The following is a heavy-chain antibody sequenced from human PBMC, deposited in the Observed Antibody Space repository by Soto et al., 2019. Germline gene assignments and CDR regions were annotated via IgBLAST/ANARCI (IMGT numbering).Heavy chain of an antibody. V-gene: IGHV4-31*03. CDR3: ARVREYYYDSSGYIFDY. J-gene: IGHJ4*02. CDR1: GGSISSGGYY. D-gene: IGHD3-22*01. CDR2: IYYSGST. Sequence: PSETLSLTCTVSGGSISSGGYYWSWIRQHPGKGLEWIGYIYYSGSTYYNPSLKSRVTISVDTSKNQFSLKLSSVTAADTAVYYCARVREYYYDSSGYIFDYWGQGTLVTVSS.